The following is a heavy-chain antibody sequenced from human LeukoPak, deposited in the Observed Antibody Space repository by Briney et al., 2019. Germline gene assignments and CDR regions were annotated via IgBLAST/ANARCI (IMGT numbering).Heavy chain of an antibody. CDR3: AKDETRYMVRGGPYYFDY. D-gene: IGHD3-10*01. V-gene: IGHV3-9*01. Sequence: GRSLRLSCAASGFTFDDYAMHWVRQAPGKGLEWVSGITWNTGSIAYADSVKGRFTISRDNAKNSLYLQMNSLRAEDTALYYCAKDETRYMVRGGPYYFDYWGQGTLVTVSS. CDR2: ITWNTGSI. J-gene: IGHJ4*02. CDR1: GFTFDDYA.